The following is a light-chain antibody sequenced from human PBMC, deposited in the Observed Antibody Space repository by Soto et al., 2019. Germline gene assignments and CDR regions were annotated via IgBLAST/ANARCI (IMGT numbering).Light chain of an antibody. CDR3: QRYNSAPRT. V-gene: IGKV1-27*01. CDR1: QGISHY. J-gene: IGKJ1*01. Sequence: EIQMTQSPSSLSASVGDRVTITCRASQGISHYLAWYQQKPGKPPTLLIHGASTLQSGVPTRFSGSGSGTDFTLTISSLQPEDVAVYSCQRYNSAPRTFGQGTKVEI. CDR2: GAS.